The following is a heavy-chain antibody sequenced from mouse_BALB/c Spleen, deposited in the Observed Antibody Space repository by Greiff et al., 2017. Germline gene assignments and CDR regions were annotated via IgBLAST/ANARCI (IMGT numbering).Heavy chain of an antibody. CDR1: GYTFTSYV. Sequence: VQLQQSGPELVKPGASVKMSCKASGYTFTSYVMHWVKQKPGQGLEWIGYINPYNDGTKYNEKFKGKATLTSDKSSSTAYMELSSLTSEDSAVYYCARSGYDYDSWFAYWGQGTLVTVSA. CDR3: ARSGYDYDSWFAY. D-gene: IGHD2-4*01. V-gene: IGHV1-14*01. J-gene: IGHJ3*01. CDR2: INPYNDGT.